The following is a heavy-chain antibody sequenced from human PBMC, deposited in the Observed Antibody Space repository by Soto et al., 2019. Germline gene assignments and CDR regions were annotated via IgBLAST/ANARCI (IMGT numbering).Heavy chain of an antibody. CDR2: ISGSGRTI. CDR1: GFTFSNYD. D-gene: IGHD3-22*01. V-gene: IGHV3-48*03. J-gene: IGHJ4*02. CDR3: ARGDDNSGYYYAFDS. Sequence: PGWSLRLSCEASGFTFSNYDMNWVRQAPGKGLEWVSYISGSGRTIYYADSVKGRFTISRDSAKKSLFLQMNSLRAEDTALYYCARGDDNSGYYYAFDSWGQGTPVTVS.